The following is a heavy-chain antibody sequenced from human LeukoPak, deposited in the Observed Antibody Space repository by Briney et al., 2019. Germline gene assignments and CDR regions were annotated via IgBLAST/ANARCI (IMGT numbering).Heavy chain of an antibody. CDR3: ARGADYGGRMDV. CDR2: INHSGST. Sequence: SETLSLTCAVYGGCFSGYYWSWIRQPPGKGLEWIGDINHSGSTNYNPSLKSRVTISVDTSKNQFSLKLSSVTAADTAVYYCARGADYGGRMDVWGQGTTVTVSS. CDR1: GGCFSGYY. J-gene: IGHJ6*02. D-gene: IGHD4-23*01. V-gene: IGHV4-34*01.